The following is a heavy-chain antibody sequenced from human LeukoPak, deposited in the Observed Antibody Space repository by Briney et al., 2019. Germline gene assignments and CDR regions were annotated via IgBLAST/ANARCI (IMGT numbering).Heavy chain of an antibody. Sequence: KASETLSLTCTVSGGSISSYYWGWIRQPPGKGLEWIGSIYYSGSTYYNPSLKSRVTISVDTSKKKFSLKLSSVTAADTAVYYCARDQNDYVWGSRGFDYWGQGTLVTVSS. J-gene: IGHJ4*02. CDR2: IYYSGST. CDR1: GGSISSYY. CDR3: ARDQNDYVWGSRGFDY. D-gene: IGHD3-16*01. V-gene: IGHV4-39*07.